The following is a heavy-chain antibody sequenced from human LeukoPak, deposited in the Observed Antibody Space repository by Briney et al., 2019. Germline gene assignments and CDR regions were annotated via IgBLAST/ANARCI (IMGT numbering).Heavy chain of an antibody. Sequence: GGSLRLSCAASGFTFSSYGMHWVRQAPGKGLKWVAVISYDGSNKYYADSVKGRFTISRDNSKNTLYLQMNSLRAEDTAVYYCAKAVAARVFDYWGQGTLVTVSS. CDR2: ISYDGSNK. CDR1: GFTFSSYG. J-gene: IGHJ4*02. CDR3: AKAVAARVFDY. V-gene: IGHV3-30*18. D-gene: IGHD2-15*01.